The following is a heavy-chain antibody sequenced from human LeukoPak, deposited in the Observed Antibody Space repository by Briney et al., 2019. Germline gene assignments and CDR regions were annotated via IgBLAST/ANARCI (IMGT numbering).Heavy chain of an antibody. CDR3: ARLDPMGGWFDP. Sequence: PSETLSLTCTVSGGSISSSSYYWGWIRQPPGKGLEWIGSIYYSGSTYYNPSLKSRVTISVDTSKNQFSLKLSSVTAADTAVYYCARLDPMGGWFDPWCQGTLVTVSS. CDR1: GGSISSSSYY. CDR2: IYYSGST. J-gene: IGHJ5*02. D-gene: IGHD3-16*01. V-gene: IGHV4-39*01.